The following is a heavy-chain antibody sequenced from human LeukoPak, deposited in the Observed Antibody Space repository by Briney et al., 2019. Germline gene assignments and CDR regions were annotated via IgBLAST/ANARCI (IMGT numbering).Heavy chain of an antibody. D-gene: IGHD3-9*01. CDR3: ARRKEEYYDILTGYTRGPWFDP. Sequence: PSETLSLTCTVSGGSISSSSYYWGWIRQPPGQGLAWIGSIYYSGSTYYNPSLKSRVTISVDTSKNQFSLKLSSVTAADTAVYYCARRKEEYYDILTGYTRGPWFDPWGQGTLVTVSS. V-gene: IGHV4-39*01. J-gene: IGHJ5*02. CDR2: IYYSGST. CDR1: GGSISSSSYY.